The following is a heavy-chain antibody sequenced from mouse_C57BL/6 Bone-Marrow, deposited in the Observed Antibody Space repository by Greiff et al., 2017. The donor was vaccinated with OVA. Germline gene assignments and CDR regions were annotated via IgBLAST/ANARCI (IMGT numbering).Heavy chain of an antibody. CDR3: TRSSNYAY. D-gene: IGHD2-5*01. CDR1: GYTFIDYE. J-gene: IGHJ3*01. V-gene: IGHV1-15*01. CDR2: IDPETGGT. Sequence: QVQLQQSGAELVRPGASVTLSCKASGYTFIDYEMHWVKQTPVHGLEWIGAIDPETGGTAYNQKFKGKAILTADKSSSTAYMELRSLTSEDSAVYYCTRSSNYAYWGQGTLVTVSA.